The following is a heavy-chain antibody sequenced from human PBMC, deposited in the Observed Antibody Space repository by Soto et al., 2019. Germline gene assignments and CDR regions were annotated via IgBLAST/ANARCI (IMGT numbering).Heavy chain of an antibody. D-gene: IGHD2-15*01. V-gene: IGHV3-23*01. J-gene: IGHJ4*02. Sequence: EVQLLESGGGLVQPGGSLRLSCAASGFTFSSYAMCWVRQTPGKGLEWVSAISDSGGSTYYADSVKGRFTISRDNSENTLYLQMNSLRAEDTAVYYCALYRSGGSCSGHWGQGALVTVSS. CDR2: ISDSGGST. CDR3: ALYRSGGSCSGH. CDR1: GFTFSSYA.